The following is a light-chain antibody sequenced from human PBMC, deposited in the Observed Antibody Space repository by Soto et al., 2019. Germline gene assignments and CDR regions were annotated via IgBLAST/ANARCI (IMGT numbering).Light chain of an antibody. J-gene: IGKJ1*01. CDR1: QSVSSN. V-gene: IGKV3-15*01. Sequence: EIVMTQSPATLSVSPGERATLSCRASQSVSSNLAWYQQKPGQAPRLLISGASTRATGIPARFSGSGSGTEFTLTISSLQSEDFAVYYCQQYNNWWTFGQGTKVPIK. CDR2: GAS. CDR3: QQYNNWWT.